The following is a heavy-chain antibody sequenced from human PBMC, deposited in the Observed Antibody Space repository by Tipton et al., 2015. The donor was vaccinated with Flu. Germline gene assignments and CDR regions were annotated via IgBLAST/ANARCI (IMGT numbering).Heavy chain of an antibody. CDR3: AREGISGWFFDS. V-gene: IGHV4-61*02. CDR1: GGSIRGGNYY. J-gene: IGHJ4*02. Sequence: TLSLTCTVSGGSIRGGNYYWTWIRQSAGQGLEWIGRIYGSGSTTYNPSLESRVTMSVDTANNQFSLKLKSVTAADTAVYYCAREGISGWFFDSWGQGTLLTVSS. CDR2: IYGSGST. D-gene: IGHD6-19*01.